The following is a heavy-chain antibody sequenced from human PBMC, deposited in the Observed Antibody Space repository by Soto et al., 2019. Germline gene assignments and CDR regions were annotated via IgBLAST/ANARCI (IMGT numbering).Heavy chain of an antibody. J-gene: IGHJ5*02. Sequence: PSETLSLTCTVPGGTISGYYWTWIRQSAGGGLEWIGRIYSSGSTNYNPSLKSRVTISLDTSMNHFSLRLSSVTAADTAVYYCARGQRFSDWFDPWGQGTLVTVSS. CDR1: GGTISGYY. CDR3: ARGQRFSDWFDP. D-gene: IGHD3-3*01. V-gene: IGHV4-4*07. CDR2: IYSSGST.